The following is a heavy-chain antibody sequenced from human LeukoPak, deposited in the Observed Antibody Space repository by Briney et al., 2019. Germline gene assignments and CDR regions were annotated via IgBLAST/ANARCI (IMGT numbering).Heavy chain of an antibody. D-gene: IGHD2-21*01. CDR1: GFAFSSHS. CDR3: ARARIFSFDS. CDR2: INSDGSST. Sequence: GGSLGLSCAASGFAFSSHSMHWVRQAPGKGLVWVSRINSDGSSTNYADSAKGRFTISRDNGKNTLYLQMNSLRAEDTAVYYCARARIFSFDSWGQGTLVTVSS. V-gene: IGHV3-74*01. J-gene: IGHJ4*02.